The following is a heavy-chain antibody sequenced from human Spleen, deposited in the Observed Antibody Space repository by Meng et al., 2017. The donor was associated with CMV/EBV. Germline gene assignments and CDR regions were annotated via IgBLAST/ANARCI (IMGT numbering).Heavy chain of an antibody. J-gene: IGHJ4*02. V-gene: IGHV3-11*01. D-gene: IGHD2-2*01. Sequence: GGSLRLSCAASGFTFSDYYMSWIRQAPGKGLEWVSYISSSGSTIYYADSVKGRFTISRDNAKNSLYLQMNSLRAEDTAVYYCTKGNGVVPAAIVDYFDYWGQGTLVTVSS. CDR1: GFTFSDYY. CDR2: ISSSGSTI. CDR3: TKGNGVVPAAIVDYFDY.